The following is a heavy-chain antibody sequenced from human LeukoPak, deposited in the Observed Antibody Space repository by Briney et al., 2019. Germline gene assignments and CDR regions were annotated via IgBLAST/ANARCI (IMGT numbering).Heavy chain of an antibody. CDR1: GYSISSGYF. D-gene: IGHD5-24*01. Sequence: SETLSLTCTVSGYSISSGYFWGWIRQPPGKGLEGIGSIYYSGSTYYNPSLKSRVTISVDTSKNQFSLKLSSVTAADTGLYYCARGRRDGYMLLWEDYWGQGTLVTVSS. V-gene: IGHV4-38-2*02. CDR3: ARGRRDGYMLLWEDY. J-gene: IGHJ4*02. CDR2: IYYSGST.